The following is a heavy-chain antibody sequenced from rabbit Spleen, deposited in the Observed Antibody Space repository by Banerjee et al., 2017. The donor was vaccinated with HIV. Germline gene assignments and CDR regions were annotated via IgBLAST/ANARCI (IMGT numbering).Heavy chain of an antibody. CDR1: GVSFSGSSY. J-gene: IGHJ6*01. D-gene: IGHD8-1*01. Sequence: QSLEESGGDLVKPGASLTLTCIASGVSFSGSSYMCWVRQAPGKGLEWIACIDTGSSGFTYFASWAKDRFTIAKTSSTTVTLQMTSLTAADTATYFCARDAGTSFSTYGMDLWGQGTLVTVS. CDR3: ARDAGTSFSTYGMDL. CDR2: IDTGSSGFT. V-gene: IGHV1S40*01.